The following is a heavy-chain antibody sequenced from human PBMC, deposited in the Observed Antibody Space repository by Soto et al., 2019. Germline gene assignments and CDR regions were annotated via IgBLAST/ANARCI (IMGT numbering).Heavy chain of an antibody. Sequence: QVQLVESGGGVVQPGRSLRLSCAASGFTFSSYGMHWVRQAPGKGLEWVAVIWYDGSNKYYADSVKGRFTISRDNSKNTMYQPMNGLRAKDPAVYDCARDGRGMDVWGQGTTVTVSS. CDR3: ARDGRGMDV. CDR1: GFTFSSYG. CDR2: IWYDGSNK. V-gene: IGHV3-33*08. J-gene: IGHJ6*02. D-gene: IGHD2-15*01.